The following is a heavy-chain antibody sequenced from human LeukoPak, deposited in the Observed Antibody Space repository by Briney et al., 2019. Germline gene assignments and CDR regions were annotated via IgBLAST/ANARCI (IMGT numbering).Heavy chain of an antibody. D-gene: IGHD4-17*01. CDR1: RFTFSAHA. CDR3: ARGGTTVTSALAY. J-gene: IGHJ4*02. CDR2: ISYDGGNK. Sequence: GGSLRLSCAASRFTFSAHAMHWVRQAPGKGLEWVAVISYDGGNKYYADSIKGRFTISRDNSKNTLYLQMNSLRAEDTALYYCARGGTTVTSALAYWGQGILVTVSS. V-gene: IGHV3-30-3*01.